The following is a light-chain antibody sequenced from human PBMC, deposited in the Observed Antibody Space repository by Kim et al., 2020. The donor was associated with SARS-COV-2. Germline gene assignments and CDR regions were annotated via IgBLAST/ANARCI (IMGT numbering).Light chain of an antibody. CDR2: YDS. CDR1: SIESKS. J-gene: IGLJ2*01. Sequence: PGKKARITGGVSSIESKSVHWYQQMPGQAPVFVISYDSDRPSGIPGRFSGSSSGNTATLTISRVEAGDEADYYCQVWDSSGDHRVVFGGGTQLTVL. V-gene: IGLV3-21*04. CDR3: QVWDSSGDHRVV.